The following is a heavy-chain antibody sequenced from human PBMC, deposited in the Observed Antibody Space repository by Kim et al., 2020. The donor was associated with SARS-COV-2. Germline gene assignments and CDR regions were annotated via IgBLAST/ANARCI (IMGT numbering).Heavy chain of an antibody. CDR2: ISYSGNP. V-gene: IGHV4-31*03. D-gene: IGHD2-2*01. CDR1: GGSIRSGGKF. CDR3: ARGQPLDY. Sequence: SETLSLTFSVSGGSIRSGGKFWTWIRQHPAKGLEWIGYISYSGNPHYSPSLRSRVSISLQTSENQFSLELTSVTAADTAVYYCARGQPLDYWGQGILVTVSS. J-gene: IGHJ4*02.